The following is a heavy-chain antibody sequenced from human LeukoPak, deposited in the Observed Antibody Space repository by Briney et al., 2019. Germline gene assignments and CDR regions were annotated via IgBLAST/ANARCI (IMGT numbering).Heavy chain of an antibody. J-gene: IGHJ4*02. CDR1: GRTFTSSA. CDR2: SIPIFGTA. Sequence: SVKVSCKPSGRTFTSSAISWGRHAPGQGLEWMGGSIPIFGTANYARKFQGRVTITTDESTSTAYMELSSLRSEDTAVYYCAGSAGYSSGWAQRFDYWGQGTLVTVSS. D-gene: IGHD6-19*01. V-gene: IGHV1-69*05. CDR3: AGSAGYSSGWAQRFDY.